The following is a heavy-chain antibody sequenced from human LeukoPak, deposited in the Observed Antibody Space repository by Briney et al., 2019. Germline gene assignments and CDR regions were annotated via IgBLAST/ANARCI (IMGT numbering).Heavy chain of an antibody. CDR2: INHSGST. V-gene: IGHV4-34*01. Sequence: SETLSLTCAVYGGSFSGYYWSWIRQPPGKGLEWIGEINHSGSTNYNPSLKSRATISVDTSENQFSLKLSSVTAADTAVYYCARGLRTNGDWGQGTLVTVSS. CDR3: ARGLRTNGD. J-gene: IGHJ4*02. D-gene: IGHD2-8*01. CDR1: GGSFSGYY.